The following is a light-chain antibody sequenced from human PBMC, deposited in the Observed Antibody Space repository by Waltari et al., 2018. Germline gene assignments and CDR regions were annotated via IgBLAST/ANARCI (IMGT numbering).Light chain of an antibody. CDR1: QSVSSY. CDR2: DAS. CDR3: QQRSNWPPVIT. J-gene: IGKJ5*01. Sequence: EIVLTQSPATLSLSPWERATLSCRASQSVSSYLAWYQQKPGQAPRLLIYDASNRATGIPARFSGSGSGTDFTLTISSLEPEDFAVYYCQQRSNWPPVITFGQGTRLEIK. V-gene: IGKV3-11*01.